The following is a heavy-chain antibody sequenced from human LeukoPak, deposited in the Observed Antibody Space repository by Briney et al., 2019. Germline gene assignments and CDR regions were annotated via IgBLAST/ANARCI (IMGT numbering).Heavy chain of an antibody. V-gene: IGHV3-23*01. Sequence: GGSLRLSCAASGFTFSSYAMNWVRQAPGKGLEWVSAISGSGGSTYYADSVTGRFTISRDNSKNTLYLQMNSLRVEDTAFYYCAKDNRRHYTSGPNPDSLHWGQGALVTVSS. CDR2: ISGSGGST. CDR3: AKDNRRHYTSGPNPDSLH. D-gene: IGHD6-19*01. CDR1: GFTFSSYA. J-gene: IGHJ4*02.